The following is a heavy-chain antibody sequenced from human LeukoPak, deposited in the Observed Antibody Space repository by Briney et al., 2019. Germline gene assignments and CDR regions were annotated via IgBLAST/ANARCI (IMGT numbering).Heavy chain of an antibody. Sequence: ASVKVSCKVSGYTLTELSMHWVRQAPGKGLEWMGGFDPEDGETIYAQKFQGRVTITADESTSTAYMELSSLRSEDTAVYYCANLVGATMYYYYGMDVWGQGTTVTVSS. CDR3: ANLVGATMYYYYGMDV. D-gene: IGHD1-26*01. V-gene: IGHV1-24*01. CDR2: FDPEDGET. J-gene: IGHJ6*02. CDR1: GYTLTELS.